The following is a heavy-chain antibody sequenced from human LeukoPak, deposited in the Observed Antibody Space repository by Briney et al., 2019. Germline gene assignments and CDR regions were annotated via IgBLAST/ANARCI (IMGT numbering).Heavy chain of an antibody. CDR1: GFTFSTYD. D-gene: IGHD2-21*01. V-gene: IGHV3-23*01. CDR2: VRVNGRST. CDR3: AKPGEASNYYFDY. Sequence: AGGPLRLSCTASGFTFSTYDMNWVRQPPGKGLEWVSTVRVNGRSTYYADSVKGRFTISRDNSKNTLYLQMNSLRAEDTARYYCAKPGEASNYYFDYWGQGALVTVSS. J-gene: IGHJ4*02.